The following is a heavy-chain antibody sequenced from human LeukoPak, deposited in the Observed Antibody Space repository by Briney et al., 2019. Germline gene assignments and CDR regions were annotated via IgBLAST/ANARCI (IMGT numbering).Heavy chain of an antibody. J-gene: IGHJ4*02. CDR1: RFTFAKYA. CDR3: ACYGIAPPY. D-gene: IGHD2-15*01. Sequence: GGSLRLSCAASRFTFAKYAMSWVRQAPGKGLEWVSHINNDESSTSYADSVRGRFTISRDNAKNTLYLQMNSLRTEDAAVYYCACYGIAPPYWGQGTLVTVSS. V-gene: IGHV3-74*01. CDR2: INNDESST.